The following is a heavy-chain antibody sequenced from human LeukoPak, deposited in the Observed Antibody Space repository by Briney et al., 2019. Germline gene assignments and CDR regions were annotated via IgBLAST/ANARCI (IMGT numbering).Heavy chain of an antibody. J-gene: IGHJ5*02. CDR2: MNPKSAHT. CDR3: TRGPALHTKWVGGRWFDP. Sequence: ASVKVSCKASGYTFTRYDINWVRQATGHGLEWMGWMNPKSAHTGHAQKFQGRVTMTRDTSINTAYMELSSLTSDDTAMCYCTRGPALHTKWVGGRWFDPWGQGTLVTVSS. V-gene: IGHV1-8*01. D-gene: IGHD6-19*01. CDR1: GYTFTRYD.